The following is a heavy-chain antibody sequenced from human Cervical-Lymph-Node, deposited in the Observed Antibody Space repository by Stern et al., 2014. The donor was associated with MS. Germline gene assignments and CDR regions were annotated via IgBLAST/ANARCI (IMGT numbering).Heavy chain of an antibody. J-gene: IGHJ5*02. D-gene: IGHD2-2*01. Sequence: QVTLRESGPVLVKPTETLTLTCTVSGISLTNTRMGVNWIRQPPGKALEWLAHLFSNDEKSYSTSLKSRLTISRDTSKNQVVLTMTNLDPVDTATYYCARIWSCVSSTCFDIDWFDPWGQGTLVTVSS. CDR3: ARIWSCVSSTCFDIDWFDP. V-gene: IGHV2-26*01. CDR1: GISLTNTRMG. CDR2: LFSNDEK.